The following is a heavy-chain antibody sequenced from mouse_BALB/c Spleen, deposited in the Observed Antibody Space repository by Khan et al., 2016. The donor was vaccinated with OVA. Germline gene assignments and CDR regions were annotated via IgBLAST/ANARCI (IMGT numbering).Heavy chain of an antibody. CDR3: ARWGGNYPSYAMDY. Sequence: QVQLQQSGPELVKPGASVRISCKASGYTFTSYYIHWVKQRPGQGLEWIGWIYPGNVNTKYNEKFKGKATLTADKSSSTAYMQLSSLTSEDSAVYFCARWGGNYPSYAMDYWGPGTSVTVSS. J-gene: IGHJ4*01. D-gene: IGHD2-1*01. CDR2: IYPGNVNT. CDR1: GYTFTSYY. V-gene: IGHV1S56*01.